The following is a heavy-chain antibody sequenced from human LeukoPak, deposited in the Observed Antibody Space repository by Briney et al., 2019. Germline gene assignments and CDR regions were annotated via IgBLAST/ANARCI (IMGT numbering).Heavy chain of an antibody. CDR1: GFTFTTYW. D-gene: IGHD4-23*01. CDR2: TNSDGSIT. Sequence: GGSLRLSCAASGFTFTTYWMHWVRQAPGKGLVWVSHTNSDGSITSYADSVKGRFTISRDNAKNTLYLQMNSLRVEDTAVYYCARGRPHGNDYRGQGTLVTVSS. J-gene: IGHJ4*02. V-gene: IGHV3-74*01. CDR3: ARGRPHGNDY.